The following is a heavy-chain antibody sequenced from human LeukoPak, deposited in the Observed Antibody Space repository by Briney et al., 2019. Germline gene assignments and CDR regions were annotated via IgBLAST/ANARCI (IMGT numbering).Heavy chain of an antibody. CDR2: IYHSGST. D-gene: IGHD3-22*01. CDR1: GGSISSSNW. V-gene: IGHV4-4*02. CDR3: ARLSIPTSSYDSSGSYYYFDY. Sequence: SETLSLTCAVSGGSISSSNWWSWVRQPPGKGLEWIGEIYHSGSTNYNPSLKSRVTISVDKSKNQFSLKLSSVTAADTAIYYCARLSIPTSSYDSSGSYYYFDYWGQGTLVTVSS. J-gene: IGHJ4*02.